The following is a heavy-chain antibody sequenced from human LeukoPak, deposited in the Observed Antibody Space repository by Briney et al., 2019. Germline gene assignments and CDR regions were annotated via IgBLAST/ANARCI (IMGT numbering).Heavy chain of an antibody. J-gene: IGHJ4*02. CDR3: ARDAARIRLLWFGEFDY. CDR1: GFTFSTYA. V-gene: IGHV3-23*01. D-gene: IGHD3-10*01. Sequence: PGGSLRLSCAASGFTFSTYAMSWVRQAPGKGLEWVSTISGSGANTYYADSVRGRFTISRDNSKNTLYLQMNSLRAEDTAVYYCARDAARIRLLWFGEFDYWGQGTLVTVSS. CDR2: ISGSGANT.